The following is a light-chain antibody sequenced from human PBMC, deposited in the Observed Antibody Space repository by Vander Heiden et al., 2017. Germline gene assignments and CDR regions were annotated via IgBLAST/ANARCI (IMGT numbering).Light chain of an antibody. CDR2: DAS. V-gene: IGKV3-11*01. J-gene: IGKJ4*01. CDR1: QSVSRY. Sequence: ETVLTQSPATLSLSPGDRATLSCRASQSVSRYLAWYQHKPGQAPRLLIYDASNRATGIPARFSGSGSGTDFTLTISSLEPEDFAVYYCQHRQNWPLSFGGGTKVEIK. CDR3: QHRQNWPLS.